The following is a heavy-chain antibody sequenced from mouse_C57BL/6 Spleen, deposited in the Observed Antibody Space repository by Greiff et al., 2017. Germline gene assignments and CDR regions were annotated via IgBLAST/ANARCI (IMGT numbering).Heavy chain of an antibody. V-gene: IGHV5-17*01. D-gene: IGHD2-5*01. Sequence: EVKVVESGGGLVKPGGSLKLSCAASGFTFSDYGMHWVRQAPEKGLEWVAYISSGSSTIYYADTVKGRFTISRDNAKNTLFLQMTSLRSEDTAMYYCARESNSRVYYFDYWGQGTTLTVSS. J-gene: IGHJ2*01. CDR2: ISSGSSTI. CDR3: ARESNSRVYYFDY. CDR1: GFTFSDYG.